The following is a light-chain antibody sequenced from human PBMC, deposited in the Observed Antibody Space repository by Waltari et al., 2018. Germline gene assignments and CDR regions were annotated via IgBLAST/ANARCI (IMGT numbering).Light chain of an antibody. CDR1: SSNIGNNF. CDR3: GAWDTTLSAYV. Sequence: QSVVTQPPSVSAAPGQKVTISCSGSSSNIGNNFVSWYQHIPGTAPQRLIYDDNKRPSGIPDRFAGSKSGTSATLGITGLQTGDEADYSCGAWDTTLSAYVFGTGTRVSVL. CDR2: DDN. J-gene: IGLJ1*01. V-gene: IGLV1-51*01.